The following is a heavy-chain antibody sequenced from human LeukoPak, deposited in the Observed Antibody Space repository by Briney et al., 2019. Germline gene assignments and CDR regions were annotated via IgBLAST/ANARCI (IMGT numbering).Heavy chain of an antibody. CDR1: GFTFSSYN. CDR2: ISSSSSYI. J-gene: IGHJ4*02. Sequence: GGSLRLSCAASGFTFSSYNMNWVRQAPGKGLEWVSFISSSSSYIYYADSVKGRFTITRDNAKNALYLQMNSLRAEDTAVYYCARDRGCSSTSCYSYWGQGTLVTVSS. D-gene: IGHD2-2*02. V-gene: IGHV3-21*01. CDR3: ARDRGCSSTSCYSY.